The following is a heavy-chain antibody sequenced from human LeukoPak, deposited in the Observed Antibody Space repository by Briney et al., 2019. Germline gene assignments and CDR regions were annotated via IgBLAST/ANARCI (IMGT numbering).Heavy chain of an antibody. D-gene: IGHD2-2*01. J-gene: IGHJ4*02. CDR3: AHSAYCSSTSCYQVDY. V-gene: IGHV2-5*01. CDR1: GFSLSTSGVG. CDR2: IYWNDDK. Sequence: SGPTLVNPTQTLTLTCTFSGFSLSTSGVGVGWIRQPPGKALEWLALIYWNDDKRYSPSLKSRLTITKDTSKNRVVLTMTNMDPVDTATYYCAHSAYCSSTSCYQVDYWGQGTLVTVSS.